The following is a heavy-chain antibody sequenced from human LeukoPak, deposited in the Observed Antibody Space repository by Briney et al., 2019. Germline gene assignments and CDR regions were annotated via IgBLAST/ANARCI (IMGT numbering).Heavy chain of an antibody. Sequence: PGGSLRLSCAASGFTFSSYGMHWVRQAPGKGLEWVAVISYDGSNKYYADSVKGRFTISRDNSKNTLYLQMNSLRAEDTAVYYCAKIFDDIGYFDYWGQGTLVTVSS. CDR1: GFTFSSYG. CDR3: AKIFDDIGYFDY. D-gene: IGHD3-3*01. CDR2: ISYDGSNK. J-gene: IGHJ4*02. V-gene: IGHV3-30*18.